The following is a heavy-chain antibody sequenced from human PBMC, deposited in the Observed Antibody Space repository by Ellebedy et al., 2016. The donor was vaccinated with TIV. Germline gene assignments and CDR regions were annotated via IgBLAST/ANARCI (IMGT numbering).Heavy chain of an antibody. CDR2: VWYDGSSQ. CDR1: GFTFSYYG. V-gene: IGHV3-33*01. D-gene: IGHD2-8*01. Sequence: GGSLRLXCAASGFTFSYYGMHWVHQAPGKGLEWEAAVWYDGSSQYYADSVKGRFTISRDNSKSTVFLQMNSLRAEDTAVYYCARGGGPDCIDAVCYTWYFDLWGRGTVVTVSS. CDR3: ARGGGPDCIDAVCYTWYFDL. J-gene: IGHJ2*01.